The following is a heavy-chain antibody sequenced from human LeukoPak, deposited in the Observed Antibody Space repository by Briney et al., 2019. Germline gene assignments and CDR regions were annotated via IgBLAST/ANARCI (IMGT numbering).Heavy chain of an antibody. D-gene: IGHD3-10*01. CDR2: ISGSGGST. CDR3: AKELLWFGGLSLFDY. CDR1: GFTFSSYG. J-gene: IGHJ4*02. V-gene: IGHV3-23*01. Sequence: GGSLRLSCAASGFTFSSYGMSWVRQAPGKGLEWVSAISGSGGSTYYADSVKGRFTISRDNSKNTLYLQMNSLRAEDTAVYHCAKELLWFGGLSLFDYWGQGTLVTVSS.